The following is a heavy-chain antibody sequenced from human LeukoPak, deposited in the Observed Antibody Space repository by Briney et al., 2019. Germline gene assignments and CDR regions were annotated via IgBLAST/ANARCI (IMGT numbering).Heavy chain of an antibody. Sequence: ASVKVSCKASGGTFSSYAISWVRQAPGQGLEWMGGIIPIFGTANYAQKFQGRVTITADESTSTAYMELSSLRSEDTAVYYCARTGGGVVTPRYFDYWGQGTLVTVSS. CDR2: IIPIFGTA. CDR1: GGTFSSYA. CDR3: ARTGGGVVTPRYFDY. D-gene: IGHD4-23*01. V-gene: IGHV1-69*13. J-gene: IGHJ4*02.